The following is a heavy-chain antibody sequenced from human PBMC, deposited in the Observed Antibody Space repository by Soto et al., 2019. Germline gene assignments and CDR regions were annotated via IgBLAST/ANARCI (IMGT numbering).Heavy chain of an antibody. CDR3: ARSPRSSPYFDY. CDR2: IYPGDHET. J-gene: IGHJ4*02. CDR1: GYTFSNFW. V-gene: IGHV5-51*01. D-gene: IGHD6-13*01. Sequence: GESLKISCQSSGYTFSNFWIGWVRQLPGKGLEWMGIIYPGDHETRYSPSFHGKGTISAARSINTAYLQWNSLEASDTAFYFCARSPRSSPYFDYWGQGALVTVSS.